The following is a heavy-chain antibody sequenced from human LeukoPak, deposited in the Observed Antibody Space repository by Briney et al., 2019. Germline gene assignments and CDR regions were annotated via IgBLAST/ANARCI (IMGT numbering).Heavy chain of an antibody. Sequence: PSETLSLTCTVSGGSISSSSYYWGWIRQPPGKGLEWIGSIYYSGSTYYNPSLKSRVTISVDTSKNQFSLKLSSVTAADTAVYYCVFGSMRQYFDYWGQGTLVTVSS. CDR1: GGSISSSSYY. CDR2: IYYSGST. V-gene: IGHV4-39*01. D-gene: IGHD2-8*01. J-gene: IGHJ4*02. CDR3: VFGSMRQYFDY.